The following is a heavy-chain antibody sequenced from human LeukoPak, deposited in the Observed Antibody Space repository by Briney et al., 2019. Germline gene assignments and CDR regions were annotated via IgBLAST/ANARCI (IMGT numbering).Heavy chain of an antibody. V-gene: IGHV4-59*08. D-gene: IGHD5-12*01. CDR1: GGSISSYY. J-gene: IGHJ6*02. Sequence: SETPSLTCTVSGGSISSYYWSWIRQPPGKGLEWIGYIYYSGSTNYNPSLKSRVTISVDTSKNQFSLKLSSVTAADTAVYYCARSLGTILNYYGMDVWGQGTTVTVSS. CDR2: IYYSGST. CDR3: ARSLGTILNYYGMDV.